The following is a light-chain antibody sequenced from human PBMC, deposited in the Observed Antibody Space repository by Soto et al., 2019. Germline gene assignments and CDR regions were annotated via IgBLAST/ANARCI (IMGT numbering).Light chain of an antibody. CDR1: QSVSSYS. Sequence: ENVLTQSPGTLSLSPGERATLSCRASQSVSSYSLAWYQQKPGQAPRLVMYGTSNRATGIPDRFSGSGSGTDFTLTISRLEPEDFAVYYFLQYYGAHRALGPWTKLHI. V-gene: IGKV3-20*01. CDR2: GTS. J-gene: IGKJ3*01. CDR3: LQYYGAHRA.